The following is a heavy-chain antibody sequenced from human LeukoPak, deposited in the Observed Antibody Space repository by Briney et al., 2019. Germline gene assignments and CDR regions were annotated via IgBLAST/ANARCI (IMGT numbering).Heavy chain of an antibody. D-gene: IGHD5-18*01. CDR3: ARVITGSTYGQFDY. V-gene: IGHV3-74*01. J-gene: IGHJ4*02. Sequence: GGSLRLSCVASGFTFSDYWMHWVRQAPGKGLVWVSRINSDRSRTNYADCVKGRFTISRDNAKNTVFLQMNSLRAEDAAVYYCARVITGSTYGQFDYWGQGALATVSS. CDR2: INSDRSRT. CDR1: GFTFSDYW.